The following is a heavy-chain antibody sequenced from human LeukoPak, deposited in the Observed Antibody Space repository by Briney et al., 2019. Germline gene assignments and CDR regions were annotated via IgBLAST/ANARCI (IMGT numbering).Heavy chain of an antibody. CDR2: IHYSGTT. CDR3: ARDLQGGYLSDAFDI. J-gene: IGHJ3*02. Sequence: SSQTLSLTCAVSGGSISSGGYSWSWIRQPPGKGLEWIGNIHYSGTTNYNPSLKSPATMSLDTSKNQFSLKLNSVTAADTAVYYCARDLQGGYLSDAFDIWGQGTMVTVSS. D-gene: IGHD3-16*02. V-gene: IGHV4-30-4*07. CDR1: GGSISSGGYS.